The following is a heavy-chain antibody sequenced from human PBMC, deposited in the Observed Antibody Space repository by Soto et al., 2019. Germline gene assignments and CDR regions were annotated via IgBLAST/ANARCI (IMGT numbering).Heavy chain of an antibody. CDR3: ARGMSIATIFAYYYGMDV. D-gene: IGHD3-3*01. CDR2: IIPIFGTA. J-gene: IGHJ6*02. CDR1: GGTFSSYA. V-gene: IGHV1-69*13. Sequence: SVKVSCKASGGTFSSYAISWVRQAPGQGLEWMGGIIPIFGTANYAQKFQGRVTITADESTSTAYMELSSLRSEDTAVYYCARGMSIATIFAYYYGMDVWGQGTTVTVSS.